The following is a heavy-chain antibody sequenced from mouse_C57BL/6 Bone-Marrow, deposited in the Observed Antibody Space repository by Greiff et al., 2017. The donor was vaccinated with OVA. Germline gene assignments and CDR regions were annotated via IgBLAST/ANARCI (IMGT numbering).Heavy chain of an antibody. Sequence: VQLQQSGAELVKPGASVKISCKASGYTFTDYYINWVKQRPGQGLEWIGAIYPGNSDTSYNQKFKGKAKLTAVTSASTAYMELSSLTNEDSAVYYCTSPSYYGSSPFAYWGQGTLVTVSA. CDR3: TSPSYYGSSPFAY. V-gene: IGHV1-5*01. D-gene: IGHD1-1*01. CDR1: GYTFTDYY. J-gene: IGHJ3*01. CDR2: IYPGNSDT.